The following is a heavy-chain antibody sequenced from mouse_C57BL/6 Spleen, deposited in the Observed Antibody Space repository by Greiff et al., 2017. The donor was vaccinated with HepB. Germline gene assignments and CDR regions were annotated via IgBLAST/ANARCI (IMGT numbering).Heavy chain of an antibody. V-gene: IGHV1-26*01. D-gene: IGHD1-1*01. Sequence: EVKVVESGPELVKPGASVKISCKASGYTFTDYYMNWVKQSHGKSLEWIGDINPNNGGTSYNQKFKGKATLTVDKSSSTAYMELRSLTSEDSAVYYCARLGSSWFAYWGQGTLVTVSA. CDR1: GYTFTDYY. CDR3: ARLGSSWFAY. J-gene: IGHJ3*01. CDR2: INPNNGGT.